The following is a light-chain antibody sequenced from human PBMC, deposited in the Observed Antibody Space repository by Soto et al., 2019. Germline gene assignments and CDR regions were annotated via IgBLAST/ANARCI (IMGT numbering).Light chain of an antibody. Sequence: DIQMTQSPSSLSASVGDRVTITCRAGQSISSFLNWYQQKPGKAPKLLIYAASSLQSGVPSRFSGSVSGTDFTLTINSLQPEDFATYYCQQSYSAPVYTFGQGTKLEIK. CDR2: AAS. V-gene: IGKV1-39*01. CDR3: QQSYSAPVYT. J-gene: IGKJ2*01. CDR1: QSISSF.